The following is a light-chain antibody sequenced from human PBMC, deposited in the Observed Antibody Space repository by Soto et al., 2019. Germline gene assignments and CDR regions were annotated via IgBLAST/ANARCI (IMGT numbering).Light chain of an antibody. CDR3: SSYAGSNNYV. CDR1: SIDVGCYNY. V-gene: IGLV2-8*01. CDR2: EVS. J-gene: IGLJ1*01. Sequence: QSVLTQPPSASGSPGQSFTISCTGTSIDVGCYNYVSWYQQHPGKAPKLMIYEVSKRPSGVPDRFSGSKSGNTASLTVSGLQAEDEADYYCSSYAGSNNYVFGTGTKVTGL.